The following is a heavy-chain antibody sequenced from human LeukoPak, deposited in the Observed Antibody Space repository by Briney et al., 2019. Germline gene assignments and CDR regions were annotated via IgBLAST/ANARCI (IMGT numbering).Heavy chain of an antibody. CDR1: GGSISSSSYY. V-gene: IGHV4-39*07. Sequence: PSETPSLTCTVSGGSISSSSYYWGWIRQPPGKGLEWIGSIYYSGSTYYNPSLKSRVTISVDTSKNQFSLKLSSVTAADTAVYYCAREYYGSGSYRDYWGQGTLVTVSS. J-gene: IGHJ4*02. D-gene: IGHD3-10*01. CDR3: AREYYGSGSYRDY. CDR2: IYYSGST.